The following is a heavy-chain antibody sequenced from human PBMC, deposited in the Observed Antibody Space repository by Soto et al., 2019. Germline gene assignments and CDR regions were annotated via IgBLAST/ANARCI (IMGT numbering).Heavy chain of an antibody. CDR1: GFTFGDYA. V-gene: IGHV3-9*01. CDR3: AKDTYAGYDSSGYYDY. Sequence: EVQLVESGGGLVQPGRSLRLSCAVSGFTFGDYAMHWVRQAPGKGLEWVSGISWNSGTIAYADSVKGRFTISRDNAKTSLYVQMNSLRAEDTALYYCAKDTYAGYDSSGYYDYWGQGTLVTVSS. J-gene: IGHJ4*02. CDR2: ISWNSGTI. D-gene: IGHD3-22*01.